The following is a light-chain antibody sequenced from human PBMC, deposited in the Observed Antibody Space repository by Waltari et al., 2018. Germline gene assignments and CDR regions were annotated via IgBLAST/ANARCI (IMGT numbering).Light chain of an antibody. Sequence: QSALSQPASVSGSPGQSITIYCTGTSRDIGGHSPVSWYQQHPGKAPQLMIYDVRNRPSGVSYRFSGSKSANTAPLTISGLQAEDEADYYCSSYTDSFTVVFGGGTRLTVL. CDR1: SRDIGGHSP. CDR3: SSYTDSFTVV. V-gene: IGLV2-14*03. J-gene: IGLJ3*02. CDR2: DVR.